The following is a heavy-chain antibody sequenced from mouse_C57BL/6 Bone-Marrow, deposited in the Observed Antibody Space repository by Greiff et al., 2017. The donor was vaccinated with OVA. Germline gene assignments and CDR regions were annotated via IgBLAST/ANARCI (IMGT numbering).Heavy chain of an antibody. J-gene: IGHJ1*03. CDR3: ASPHYYGGGYFDV. Sequence: QVQLKESGPGLVQPSQSLSITCTVSGFSLTSYGVPWVRQSPGKGLEWLGVIWSGGNTEVNAAFISRLSTSKDNSKSQVFFKMNSLQADDTAIYYCASPHYYGGGYFDVWGTGTTVTVSS. CDR1: GFSLTSYG. V-gene: IGHV2-2*01. CDR2: IWSGGNT. D-gene: IGHD1-2*01.